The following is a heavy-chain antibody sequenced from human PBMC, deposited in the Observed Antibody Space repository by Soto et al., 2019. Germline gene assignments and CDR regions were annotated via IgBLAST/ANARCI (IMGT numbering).Heavy chain of an antibody. Sequence: CKGSGYSFTSYWIGCVRQMPGKGLEWMGIIYPGDSDTRYSPSFQGQVTISADKSISTAYLQWSSLKASDTAMYYCARTRDGPSRTFDPWGQGTLVTVSS. CDR1: GYSFTSYW. J-gene: IGHJ5*02. CDR2: IYPGDSDT. CDR3: ARTRDGPSRTFDP. V-gene: IGHV5-51*01.